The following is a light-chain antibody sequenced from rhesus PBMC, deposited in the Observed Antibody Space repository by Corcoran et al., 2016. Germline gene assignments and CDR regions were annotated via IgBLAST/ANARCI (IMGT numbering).Light chain of an antibody. CDR1: QGINHY. V-gene: IGKV1-66*01. CDR2: YAS. J-gene: IGKJ4*01. CDR3: QQYNNSPLT. Sequence: DIQMTQSPSSLSASVGDRVTITCRASQGINHYLSWYQQKPGKAPKHLIYYASSLEPGVPSRFSGRGSGTDYTLTISSLQPEDIATYYCQQYNNSPLTFGGGTKVEIK.